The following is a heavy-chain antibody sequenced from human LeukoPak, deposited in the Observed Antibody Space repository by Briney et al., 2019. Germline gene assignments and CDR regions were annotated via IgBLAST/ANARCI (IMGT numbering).Heavy chain of an antibody. J-gene: IGHJ4*02. CDR1: GFTFSSYA. CDR2: ISYDGSNK. V-gene: IGHV3-30*04. CDR3: ARGQWLPNYYFDS. Sequence: GGSLRLSCAASGFTFSSYAMHWVRQAPGKGLEWVAVISYDGSNKYYADSVRGRFTISRDNAKKSLYLQMSSLRAEDTAVYYCARGQWLPNYYFDSWGQGTLVIVSP. D-gene: IGHD6-19*01.